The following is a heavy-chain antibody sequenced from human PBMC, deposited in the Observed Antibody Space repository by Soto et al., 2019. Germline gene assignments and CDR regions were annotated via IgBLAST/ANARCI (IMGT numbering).Heavy chain of an antibody. D-gene: IGHD6-13*01. CDR1: GFTFSNCW. J-gene: IGHJ6*02. CDR3: ARIASTGRGWDV. CDR2: IKQDGSEK. Sequence: EVQLVASGGGLVQPGGSLRLSCAASGFTFSNCWMSWVRQAPVKGLEWVGNIKQDGSEKNYVDFVEGRFTISRDNAENSLYLQVNSLRVEDTAVYYCARIASTGRGWDVWGQGTTVVVSS. V-gene: IGHV3-7*01.